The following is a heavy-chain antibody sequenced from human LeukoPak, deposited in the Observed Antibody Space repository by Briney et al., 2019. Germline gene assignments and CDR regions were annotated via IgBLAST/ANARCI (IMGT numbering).Heavy chain of an antibody. CDR2: IYWDDDK. V-gene: IGHV2-5*02. CDR1: GFSLSTSGVG. Sequence: SGPTLVNPTQTLTLTCTFSGFSLSTSGVGVGWIRQPPGKALEWLALIYWDDDKRYSPSLKSRLTITKDTSKNQVVLTMTNMDPVDTATYYCAHRRDYDILTGYPYNWFDPWGQGTLVTASS. J-gene: IGHJ5*02. D-gene: IGHD3-9*01. CDR3: AHRRDYDILTGYPYNWFDP.